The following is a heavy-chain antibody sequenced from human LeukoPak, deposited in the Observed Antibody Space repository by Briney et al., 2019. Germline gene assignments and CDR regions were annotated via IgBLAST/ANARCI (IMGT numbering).Heavy chain of an antibody. D-gene: IGHD3-3*01. CDR3: ARAVRKSYDFWSGPLYYFDY. CDR2: MNPNSGNK. V-gene: IGHV1-8*01. J-gene: IGHJ4*02. Sequence: ASVKVSCKASGYTFTSYDNNWVRQATGQGLEWMGWMNPNSGNKGYAQKFQGRVNMTRNTSISTAYMELSSLRSEDTAVYYCARAVRKSYDFWSGPLYYFDYWGQGTLVTVSS. CDR1: GYTFTSYD.